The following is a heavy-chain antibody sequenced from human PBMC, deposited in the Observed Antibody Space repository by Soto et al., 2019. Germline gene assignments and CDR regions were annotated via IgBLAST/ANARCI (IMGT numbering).Heavy chain of an antibody. CDR3: ATVEAINLGDY. CDR1: GYPLTELX. CDR2: FDPEDGET. V-gene: IGHV1-24*01. J-gene: IGHJ4*02. Sequence: ASLKVSCKVSGYPLTELXMHWVRQAPGKGPEWMGGFDPEDGETIYAQKFQGRVTMTEDTSTDTAYMELSSLRSDDTAVYYCATVEAINLGDYWGQGTLVTVSS. D-gene: IGHD2-21*01.